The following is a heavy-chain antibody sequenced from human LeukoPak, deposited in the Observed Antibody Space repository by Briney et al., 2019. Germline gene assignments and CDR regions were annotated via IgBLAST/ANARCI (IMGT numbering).Heavy chain of an antibody. D-gene: IGHD1-7*01. V-gene: IGHV1-69*01. CDR3: ARSRNKNTATTSAFDI. J-gene: IGHJ3*02. CDR1: GGSFNDYI. Sequence: SVEVSCKASGGSFNDYIVNWVRQAPGQGLEWMGGIIPLFGTTKYAQKFQDRVTITAAESTSTAYMELSSLRSEDTALYYCARSRNKNTATTSAFDIWGQGTVVTVSS. CDR2: IIPLFGTT.